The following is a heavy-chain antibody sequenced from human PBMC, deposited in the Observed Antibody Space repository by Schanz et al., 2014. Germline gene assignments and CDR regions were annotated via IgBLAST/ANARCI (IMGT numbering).Heavy chain of an antibody. CDR2: ITGASDHI. D-gene: IGHD3-10*01. J-gene: IGHJ4*02. CDR1: GFGFSSYS. V-gene: IGHV3-23*04. CDR3: AKYRGYYRVSGSYRELEY. Sequence: EVQLVESGGGLVQPGGSLRLSCAASGFGFSSYSMNWVRQAPGKGLEWVSGITGASDHIDYAESVKGRFTISRDNAKNSLYLQMNSLRAEDTAVYYCAKYRGYYRVSGSYRELEYWGQGTLVTVSS.